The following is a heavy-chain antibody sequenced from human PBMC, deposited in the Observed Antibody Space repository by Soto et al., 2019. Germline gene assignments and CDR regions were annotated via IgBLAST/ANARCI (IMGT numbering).Heavy chain of an antibody. CDR3: AKVSRGIGVVPAALN. V-gene: IGHV3-23*01. D-gene: IGHD2-2*01. CDR2: ISGSGGST. CDR1: GHTFHNYA. Sequence: EVQLLESGGGLEQPGGSLRLSCVGSGHTFHNYAMTWVRQAPGKGLEGVSGISGSGGSTYYADSVRGRFTISRDDSKNTLYLQMNSLRAEDTAVYYCAKVSRGIGVVPAALNWGQGTLVIVSS. J-gene: IGHJ4*02.